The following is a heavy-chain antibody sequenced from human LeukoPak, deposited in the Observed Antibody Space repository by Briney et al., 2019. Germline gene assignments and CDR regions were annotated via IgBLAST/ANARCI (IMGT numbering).Heavy chain of an antibody. Sequence: PSETLSLTCTVSGGSISSYYWSWIRQPAGKGLEWIGRIYTSGSTNSNPSLKSRVTMSVDTSKNQFSLKLSSVTAADTAVYYCARDQAFASRSRSEYFDLWGRGTLVTVSS. D-gene: IGHD6-13*01. CDR3: ARDQAFASRSRSEYFDL. J-gene: IGHJ2*01. CDR1: GGSISSYY. CDR2: IYTSGST. V-gene: IGHV4-4*07.